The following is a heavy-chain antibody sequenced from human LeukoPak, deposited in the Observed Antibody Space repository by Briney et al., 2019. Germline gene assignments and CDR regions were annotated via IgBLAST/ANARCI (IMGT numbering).Heavy chain of an antibody. CDR3: ARAIQGDSSGYYYVYAFDI. Sequence: SETLSLTCTVSGGSISGYYWSWIRQPPGKGLEWIGYTYYSGTTDYSPSLRSRVTMSLDTSKNQFSLKLSSVTAADTAVYYCARAIQGDSSGYYYVYAFDIWGQGTMVTVSS. CDR1: GGSISGYY. D-gene: IGHD3-22*01. CDR2: TYYSGTT. J-gene: IGHJ3*02. V-gene: IGHV4-59*08.